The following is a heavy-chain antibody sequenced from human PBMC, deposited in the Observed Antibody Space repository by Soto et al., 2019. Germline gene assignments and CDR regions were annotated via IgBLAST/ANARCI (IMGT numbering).Heavy chain of an antibody. D-gene: IGHD3-10*01. V-gene: IGHV3-30-3*01. CDR3: AREVLLWFGESLGWFDP. J-gene: IGHJ5*02. CDR2: ISYDGSNK. CDR1: GFTFSSYA. Sequence: QVQLVESGGGVVQPGRSLRLSCAASGFTFSSYAMHWVRQAPGKGLEWVAVISYDGSNKYYADSVKGRFTISRDNSKNTLYLQMNSLRAEDTAVYYCAREVLLWFGESLGWFDPWGQGTLVTVSS.